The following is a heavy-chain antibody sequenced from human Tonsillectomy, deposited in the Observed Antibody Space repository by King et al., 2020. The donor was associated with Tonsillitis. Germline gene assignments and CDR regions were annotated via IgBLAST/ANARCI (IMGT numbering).Heavy chain of an antibody. CDR3: AKDKDFYDSSGYYYGYYFDY. Sequence: VQLVESGGGVVQPGRSLRLSCAASGFTFSSDAMHWVRQAPGKGLEWVAVISYDGSNKYYADSVKGRFTISRDNSKNTLYLQMNSLRAEDTAVYYCAKDKDFYDSSGYYYGYYFDYWGQGTLVTVSS. D-gene: IGHD3-22*01. CDR2: ISYDGSNK. J-gene: IGHJ4*02. V-gene: IGHV3-30-3*01. CDR1: GFTFSSDA.